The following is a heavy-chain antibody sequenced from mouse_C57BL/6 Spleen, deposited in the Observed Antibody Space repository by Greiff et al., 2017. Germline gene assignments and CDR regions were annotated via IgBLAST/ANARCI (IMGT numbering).Heavy chain of an antibody. V-gene: IGHV1-81*01. CDR1: GYTFTSYG. CDR3: ARGGPYGSSYGDYAMDY. J-gene: IGHJ4*01. CDR2: IYPRSGNI. Sequence: QVQLKQSGAELARPGASVKLSCKASGYTFTSYGISWVKQRTGQGLEWIGEIYPRSGNIYYNEKFKGKATLTADKSSSTAYMELRSLTSEDSAVYFCARGGPYGSSYGDYAMDYWGQGTSVTVSS. D-gene: IGHD1-1*01.